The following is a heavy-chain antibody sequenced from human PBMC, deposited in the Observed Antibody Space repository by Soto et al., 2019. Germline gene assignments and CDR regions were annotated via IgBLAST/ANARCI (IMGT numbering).Heavy chain of an antibody. D-gene: IGHD4-17*01. CDR1: GYTFTSYG. Sequence: QVQLVQSGAEVKKPGASVKVSCKASGYTFTSYGISWVRQAPGHGLEWMGWISASNGNTNYAQKLQARVTMTTDTSTSTAYMELRSLRSDDTAVYYCARVYGDYFLFTLHYWGQGTLVTVSS. CDR3: ARVYGDYFLFTLHY. V-gene: IGHV1-18*01. J-gene: IGHJ4*02. CDR2: ISASNGNT.